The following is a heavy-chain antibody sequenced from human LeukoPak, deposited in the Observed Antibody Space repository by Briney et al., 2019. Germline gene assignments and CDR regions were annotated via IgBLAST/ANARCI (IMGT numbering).Heavy chain of an antibody. Sequence: SETLSLTCAVYGGSFSGYYWSWIRQPPGKGLEWIGENNHSGSTNYNPSPKSRVTISVDTSKNQFSLKLSSVTAADTAVYYCARGVDYYGSGSYSYYYYYMDVWGKGTTVTVFS. CDR3: ARGVDYYGSGSYSYYYYYMDV. J-gene: IGHJ6*03. CDR1: GGSFSGYY. CDR2: NNHSGST. D-gene: IGHD3-10*01. V-gene: IGHV4-34*01.